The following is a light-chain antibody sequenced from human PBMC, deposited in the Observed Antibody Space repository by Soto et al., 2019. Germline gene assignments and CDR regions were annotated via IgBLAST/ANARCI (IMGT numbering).Light chain of an antibody. Sequence: DIKVTQSPASLSPSVGDRVTITCRASQDIAGYLAWYQHKPGRTPELLIHGASRLQSGVPARFSGSGSGTDFNLSINRLQTEDFATYYCQQAYSFTITFGQGTRLEIK. J-gene: IGKJ5*01. V-gene: IGKV1D-12*01. CDR1: QDIAGY. CDR3: QQAYSFTIT. CDR2: GAS.